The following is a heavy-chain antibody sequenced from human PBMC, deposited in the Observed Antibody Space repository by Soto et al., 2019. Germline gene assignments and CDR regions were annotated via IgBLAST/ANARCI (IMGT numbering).Heavy chain of an antibody. V-gene: IGHV4-34*01. CDR3: ASSAGCSSTSCYIGY. Sequence: QVQLQQWGAGLLKPSETLSLTCAVYGGSFSGYYWSWIRQPPGKGLEWIGEINHSGSTNYNPSLKSRVTISVDTSKNQCSLKLSSVTAADTAVYYCASSAGCSSTSCYIGYWGQGTLVTVSS. CDR1: GGSFSGYY. D-gene: IGHD2-2*02. CDR2: INHSGST. J-gene: IGHJ4*02.